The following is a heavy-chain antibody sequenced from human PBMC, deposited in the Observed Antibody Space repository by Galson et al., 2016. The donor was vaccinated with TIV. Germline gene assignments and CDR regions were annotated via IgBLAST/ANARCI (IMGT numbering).Heavy chain of an antibody. CDR1: GYSFTTHW. Sequence: QSGAEVTKTGESLKISCKASGYSFTTHWIGWVRQMPGKGLEWMGIIYPGDSDTRYSPSFQGQVTISADKSISTAYLQWSALRASDTAMYYCARSPADPQYSYYYIDVWGKGTAVTVSS. J-gene: IGHJ6*03. CDR2: IYPGDSDT. CDR3: ARSPADPQYSYYYIDV. V-gene: IGHV5-51*03.